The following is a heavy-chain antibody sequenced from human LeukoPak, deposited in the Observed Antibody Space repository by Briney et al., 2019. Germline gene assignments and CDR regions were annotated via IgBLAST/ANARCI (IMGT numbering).Heavy chain of an antibody. Sequence: VASVKVSCKASGYTFTGYYMHWVRQAPGRGLEWMGWITPNSGGTNYAQKFQGRVTMTRDTSISTAYMELSRLRSDDTAVYYCARAGGYYGSGSYLSLDYWGQGTLVTVSS. CDR3: ARAGGYYGSGSYLSLDY. J-gene: IGHJ4*02. CDR1: GYTFTGYY. D-gene: IGHD3-10*01. CDR2: ITPNSGGT. V-gene: IGHV1-2*02.